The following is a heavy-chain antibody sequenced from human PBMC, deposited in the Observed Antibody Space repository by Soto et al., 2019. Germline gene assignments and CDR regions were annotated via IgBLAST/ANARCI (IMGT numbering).Heavy chain of an antibody. CDR1: GGSMSRYY. V-gene: IGHV4-59*01. CDR3: AGDSSGDFFGLVTSYGMDV. D-gene: IGHD3-3*01. J-gene: IGHJ6*02. Sequence: SETLSLTCTVSGGSMSRYYWSWIRQPPVKGLEWIGYIYYSGSTNYNPSLKSRVTISVDTSKNQFSLKVRYVTGADTEVYYCAGDSSGDFFGLVTSYGMDVWGQGTTVTVS. CDR2: IYYSGST.